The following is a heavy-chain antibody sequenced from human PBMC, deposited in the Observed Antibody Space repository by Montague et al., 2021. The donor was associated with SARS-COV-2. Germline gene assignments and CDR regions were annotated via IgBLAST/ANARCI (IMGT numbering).Heavy chain of an antibody. CDR3: ARHKRWRIAAAGRDFDY. V-gene: IGHV4-39*01. J-gene: IGHJ4*02. CDR2: IYYSGST. D-gene: IGHD6-13*01. Sequence: SETLSLTSTVSGGSISSSSYDWGWIRQPPGKGLEWIGSIYYSGSTYYNPSLKSRVTISVDTSKNQFSLKLSSVTAADTAVYYCARHKRWRIAAAGRDFDYWGQGTLVTVSS. CDR1: GGSISSSSYD.